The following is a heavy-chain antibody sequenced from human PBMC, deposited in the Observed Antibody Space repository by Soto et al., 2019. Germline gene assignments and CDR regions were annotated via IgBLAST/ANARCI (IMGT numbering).Heavy chain of an antibody. CDR2: ISGSGGST. J-gene: IGHJ4*02. CDR3: AKYLNDFWSGYYTGFDY. Sequence: GGSLRLSCAASGFTFSSYAMSWVRQAPGKGLEWVSAISGSGGSTYYADSVKGRFTISRDNSKNTLYLQMNSLRAEDTAVYYCAKYLNDFWSGYYTGFDYWGQGTLVTVSS. D-gene: IGHD3-3*01. V-gene: IGHV3-23*01. CDR1: GFTFSSYA.